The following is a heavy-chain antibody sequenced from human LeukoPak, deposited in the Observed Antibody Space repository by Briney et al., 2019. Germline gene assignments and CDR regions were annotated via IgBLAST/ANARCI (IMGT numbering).Heavy chain of an antibody. CDR3: AREDWGSYLRYFDY. D-gene: IGHD1-26*01. Sequence: GGSLRLSCAASGFTFSSYEMNWVRQAPGKGLEWVSYISSSGSTIYYADSVKGRFTISRDNAKNSLYLQMNSLRAEDTAVYYCAREDWGSYLRYFDYWGQGTLVTVSS. CDR2: ISSSGSTI. J-gene: IGHJ4*02. CDR1: GFTFSSYE. V-gene: IGHV3-48*03.